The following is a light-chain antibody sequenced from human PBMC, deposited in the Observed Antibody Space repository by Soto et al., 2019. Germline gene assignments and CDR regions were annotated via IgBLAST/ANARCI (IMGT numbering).Light chain of an antibody. Sequence: DIVLTQSPGTLSLSPGERATLSCRASQSVTSSYIAWYQQKPGQAPRLLIYGASNRATGIPDRFSGSGSGTDFTLMISRLETEDFAVYYCQQFGVTRWAFGQGTKV. CDR3: QQFGVTRWA. CDR1: QSVTSSY. CDR2: GAS. V-gene: IGKV3-20*01. J-gene: IGKJ1*01.